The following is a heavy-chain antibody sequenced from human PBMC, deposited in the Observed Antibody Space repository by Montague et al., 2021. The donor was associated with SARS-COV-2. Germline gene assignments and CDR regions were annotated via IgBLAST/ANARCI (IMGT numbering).Heavy chain of an antibody. CDR1: GITVSSYE. V-gene: IGHV3-48*03. CDR3: ARGYSGYDWGGIGGYDYYMDD. J-gene: IGHJ6*03. Sequence: SLRLSCAAAGITVSSYEMNWVRQAPGKGLEWVSKIISSGGSTYYADSVKGRFTIFRDNAKNSVFLQMNSLRAEDTAVYYCARGYSGYDWGGIGGYDYYMDDWGKGTTVTVSS. D-gene: IGHD5-12*01. CDR2: IISSGGST.